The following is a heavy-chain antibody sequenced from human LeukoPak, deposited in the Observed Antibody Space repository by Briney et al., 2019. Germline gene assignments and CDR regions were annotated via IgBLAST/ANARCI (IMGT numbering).Heavy chain of an antibody. CDR1: GDSISSSF. CDR3: ARGSGSFGSNMDV. D-gene: IGHD3-10*01. Sequence: SETLSLTCDVSGDSISSSFWNWIRQGPGKVLEWIGYMYHGGSTNYNPSLQSRVTISVDTFNNQFSLKLSSVTAADTAVYYCARGSGSFGSNMDVWGKGTTVTISS. CDR2: MYHGGST. J-gene: IGHJ6*03. V-gene: IGHV4-59*01.